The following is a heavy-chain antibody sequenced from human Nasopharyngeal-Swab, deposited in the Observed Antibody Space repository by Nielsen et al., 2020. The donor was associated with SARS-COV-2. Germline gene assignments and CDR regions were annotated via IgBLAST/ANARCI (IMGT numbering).Heavy chain of an antibody. J-gene: IGHJ4*02. D-gene: IGHD3-9*01. CDR3: ARIRYDILTGYYIGFDY. Sequence: SGPTLVKPTQTLTLTCTFSGFSLSTSGMCVSWIRQPPGKALEWLALIDWDDDKYYSTSLKTRLTISKDTPKNQVVLTMTNMDPVDTATYYCARIRYDILTGYYIGFDYWGQGTLVTVSS. V-gene: IGHV2-70*01. CDR1: GFSLSTSGMC. CDR2: IDWDDDK.